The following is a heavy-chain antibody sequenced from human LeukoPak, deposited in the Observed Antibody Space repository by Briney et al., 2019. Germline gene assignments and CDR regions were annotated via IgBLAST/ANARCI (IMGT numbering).Heavy chain of an antibody. CDR3: ARDRVLWYDSSGYYSPDY. D-gene: IGHD3-22*01. CDR1: GFTFSNYA. V-gene: IGHV3-30*14. Sequence: GGSLRLSCAASGFTFSNYAMHWVRQAPGKGLEWVAVISYDGSNKYYADSVKGRFTISGDNSKNTLYLQMNSLRAEDTAVYYCARDRVLWYDSSGYYSPDYWDQGTLVTVSS. J-gene: IGHJ4*02. CDR2: ISYDGSNK.